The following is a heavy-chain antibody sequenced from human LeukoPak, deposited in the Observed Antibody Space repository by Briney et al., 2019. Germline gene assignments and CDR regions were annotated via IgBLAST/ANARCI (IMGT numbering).Heavy chain of an antibody. CDR3: ARDWRWSSDY. Sequence: PGGSLRLSCAASGFSFSAFSINWVRQAPGKGLEWVSYIGNSGSAKDYADSVKGRFTISRDDARNSVFLQMNSLRAEDTAVYFCARDWRWSSDYWGQGALVTVSS. CDR1: GFSFSAFS. D-gene: IGHD5-24*01. CDR2: IGNSGSAK. J-gene: IGHJ4*02. V-gene: IGHV3-48*01.